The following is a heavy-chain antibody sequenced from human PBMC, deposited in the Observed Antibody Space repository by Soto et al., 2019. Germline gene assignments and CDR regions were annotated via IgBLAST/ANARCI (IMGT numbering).Heavy chain of an antibody. D-gene: IGHD6-13*01. J-gene: IGHJ5*02. CDR3: ARMASAGTLNWFDT. CDR2: MNPGSGKT. V-gene: IGHV1-8*02. Sequence: ASVKVSCKASGYTFINFDISWVRQAAGQGLEWLGWMNPGSGKTGYASKFQGRVAMTRDASTGTSHLELSSLTSDDTAVYYCARMASAGTLNWFDTWGQGTLVTVYS. CDR1: GYTFINFD.